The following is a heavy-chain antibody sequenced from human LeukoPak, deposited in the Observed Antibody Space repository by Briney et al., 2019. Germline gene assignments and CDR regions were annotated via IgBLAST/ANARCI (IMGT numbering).Heavy chain of an antibody. Sequence: SETLPLTCTVSGGSISSYYWSWIRQPPGKGLEWIGYIYYSGSTNYNPSLKSRVTISVDTSKNQFSLKLSSVTAADTAVYYCARAQFGFAFDYWGQGTLVTVSS. D-gene: IGHD3-16*01. CDR2: IYYSGST. V-gene: IGHV4-59*01. J-gene: IGHJ4*02. CDR1: GGSISSYY. CDR3: ARAQFGFAFDY.